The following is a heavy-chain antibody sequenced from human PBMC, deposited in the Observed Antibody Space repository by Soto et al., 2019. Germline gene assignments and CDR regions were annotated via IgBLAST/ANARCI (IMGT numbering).Heavy chain of an antibody. CDR2: ISAYNGNT. CDR3: ASSSANYDFWSGYSSYYYGMDV. D-gene: IGHD3-3*01. J-gene: IGHJ6*02. Sequence: QVQLVQSGAEVKKPGASVKVSCKASGYTFTSYGISWVRQAPGQGLEWMGWISAYNGNTNYAQKLQGRVTMTTDTSTNTAYMELRSLRSDDTAVYYCASSSANYDFWSGYSSYYYGMDVWGQGTTVTVSS. CDR1: GYTFTSYG. V-gene: IGHV1-18*01.